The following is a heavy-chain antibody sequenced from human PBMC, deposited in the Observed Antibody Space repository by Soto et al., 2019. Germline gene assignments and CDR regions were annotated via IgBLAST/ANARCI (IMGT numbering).Heavy chain of an antibody. D-gene: IGHD2-15*01. CDR2: IWYDGSIK. J-gene: IGHJ6*02. CDR1: GFTFNTYG. Sequence: QVQLVESGGGVVQPGRSVRLSCAASGFTFNTYGMHWVRQAPGKGLEWVAVIWYDGSIKYYADSVKGRFTISRDNSKNTIYLQMNSLRAEDTAVYYCARSDCTGGSFLRYAYDDLDVWGQGTRVTVS. V-gene: IGHV3-33*01. CDR3: ARSDCTGGSFLRYAYDDLDV.